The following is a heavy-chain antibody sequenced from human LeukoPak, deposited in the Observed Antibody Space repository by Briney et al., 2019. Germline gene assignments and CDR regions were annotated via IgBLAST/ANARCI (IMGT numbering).Heavy chain of an antibody. J-gene: IGHJ6*02. CDR2: ISYDGSNK. V-gene: IGHV3-30*18. Sequence: GRSLRLSCAASRFTFSRYGMHWVRQAPGKGLEWVAAISYDGSNKYYGDSVKGRFTISRDNSKNTLYLQMNSLRAEDTALHYCAKELKWGEYYGMDVWGQGTTVTVSS. CDR3: AKELKWGEYYGMDV. CDR1: RFTFSRYG. D-gene: IGHD3-16*01.